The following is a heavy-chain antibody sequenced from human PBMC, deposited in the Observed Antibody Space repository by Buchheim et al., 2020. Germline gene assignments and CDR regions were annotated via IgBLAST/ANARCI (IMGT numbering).Heavy chain of an antibody. CDR1: GFIFTDHY. CDR2: IKPDTGVT. V-gene: IGHV1-2*02. J-gene: IGHJ4*02. CDR3: ARDFDWGPDY. D-gene: IGHD3-9*01. Sequence: QVQLVQSGPDIKKPGASMKVSCKASGFIFTDHYLHWIRQAPGRGLEWVGWIKPDTGVTNYALKFRGRVTLATDTSISTLYIELNRLTSDDTAIYYCARDFDWGPDYWGQGTL.